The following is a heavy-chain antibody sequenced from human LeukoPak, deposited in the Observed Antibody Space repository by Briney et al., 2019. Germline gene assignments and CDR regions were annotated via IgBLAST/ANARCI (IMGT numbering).Heavy chain of an antibody. CDR1: GFTVSSNY. CDR3: VRGLSGVSSWYFDL. D-gene: IGHD7-27*01. Sequence: GGSLRLSCAASGFTVSSNYLSWVRQAPGKGLVWVSALHSGGHTFYADSVRGRFTISRDISKNTLYLQMNNLGAEDTALYYCVRGLSGVSSWYFDLWGRGTLIGVSS. J-gene: IGHJ2*01. V-gene: IGHV3-53*01. CDR2: LHSGGHT.